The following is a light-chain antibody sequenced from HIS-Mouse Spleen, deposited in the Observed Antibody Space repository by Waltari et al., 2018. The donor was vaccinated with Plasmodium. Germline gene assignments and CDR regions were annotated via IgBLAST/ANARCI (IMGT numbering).Light chain of an antibody. CDR1: QRVSSSY. J-gene: IGKJ2*01. CDR2: DAS. CDR3: QQYGSSPYT. Sequence: EIVLTQSPATLSLSPGERATLSCGASQRVSSSYLAWYQQKPGLAPRLLIYDASSRAPGIPDRFSGSGSGTDFTLTISRLEPEDFAVYYCQQYGSSPYTFGQGTKLEIK. V-gene: IGKV3D-20*01.